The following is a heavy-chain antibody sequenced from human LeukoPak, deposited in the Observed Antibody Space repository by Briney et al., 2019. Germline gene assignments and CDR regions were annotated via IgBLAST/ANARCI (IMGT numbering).Heavy chain of an antibody. CDR2: ISWNSGSI. CDR3: AKDIASGGGKGSDY. Sequence: LRLSCAASGFIFDEYAMHWVRQAPGKGLEWVSGISWNSGSIGYADSVKGRFTISRDNAKNSLYLQMNSLRAEDTALYYCAKDIASGGGKGSDYWGQGNLVTVSS. V-gene: IGHV3-9*01. CDR1: GFIFDEYA. J-gene: IGHJ4*02. D-gene: IGHD2-15*01.